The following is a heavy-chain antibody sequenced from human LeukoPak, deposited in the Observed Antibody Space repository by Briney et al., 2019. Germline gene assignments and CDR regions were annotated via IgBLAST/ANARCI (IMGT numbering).Heavy chain of an antibody. D-gene: IGHD2-2*01. CDR2: ISAYNGNT. V-gene: IGHV1-18*01. Sequence: ASVKVSCKASGYTFTTFGISWVRQAPGQGGEWMGWISAYNGNTNYSQKLHGRGTMTTETSTRPAYMELRSLRSDDTAVYYCAREYCSRPSCYGVAYWGQGTLVTVSS. CDR3: AREYCSRPSCYGVAY. J-gene: IGHJ4*02. CDR1: GYTFTTFG.